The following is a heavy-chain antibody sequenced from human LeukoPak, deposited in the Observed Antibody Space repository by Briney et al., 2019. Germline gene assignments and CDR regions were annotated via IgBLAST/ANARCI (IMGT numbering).Heavy chain of an antibody. CDR1: GGSISSSSYY. Sequence: SETLSLTCTVSGGSISSSSYYWGWIRQPPGKGLEWIGSIYYSGSTYYNPPLKSRVTISVDTSKNQFSLKLSSVTAADTAVYYCARRSGYSYEGPINWFDPWGQGTLVTVSS. D-gene: IGHD5-18*01. CDR3: ARRSGYSYEGPINWFDP. V-gene: IGHV4-39*01. CDR2: IYYSGST. J-gene: IGHJ5*02.